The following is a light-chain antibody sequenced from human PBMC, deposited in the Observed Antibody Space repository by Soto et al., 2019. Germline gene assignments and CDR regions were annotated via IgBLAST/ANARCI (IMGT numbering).Light chain of an antibody. V-gene: IGLV1-40*01. J-gene: IGLJ1*01. CDR1: SSNIGAVYD. Sequence: QSVLTQPPSVSGAPGQRVTISCTGSSSNIGAVYDVHWYQQYPGTAPKLLIYGNSNRPSGVPDRFSGSKSGTSASLAISGLQAEDEADYYCQSYERSLSGYVFGTGTKVTVL. CDR2: GNS. CDR3: QSYERSLSGYV.